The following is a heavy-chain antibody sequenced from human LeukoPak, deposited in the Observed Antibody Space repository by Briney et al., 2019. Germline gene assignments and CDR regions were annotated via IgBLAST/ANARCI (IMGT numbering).Heavy chain of an antibody. Sequence: ASETLSLTCTVSGGSISSYYWSWIRQPPGQGLEWIGCIYYSGSTNYNPSLKSRVTISVDTSKNQFSLKLSSVTAADTAVYYCARELISAPYYYYYMDVWGKGTTVTVSS. CDR3: ARELISAPYYYYYMDV. CDR1: GGSISSYY. J-gene: IGHJ6*03. D-gene: IGHD6-19*01. V-gene: IGHV4-59*01. CDR2: IYYSGST.